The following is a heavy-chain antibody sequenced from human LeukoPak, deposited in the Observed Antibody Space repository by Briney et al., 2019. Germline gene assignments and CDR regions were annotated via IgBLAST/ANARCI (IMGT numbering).Heavy chain of an antibody. Sequence: SETLSLTCTVSGGSISSYYWSWIRQPAGKGLEWIGRIYTSGSTNYNPSLKSRVTISVDTSKNQFSLKLSSVTAADTAVYYCARSVYCGGDCYSGEGYWGQGTLVTVSS. J-gene: IGHJ4*02. CDR3: ARSVYCGGDCYSGEGY. CDR1: GGSISSYY. CDR2: IYTSGST. D-gene: IGHD2-21*01. V-gene: IGHV4-4*07.